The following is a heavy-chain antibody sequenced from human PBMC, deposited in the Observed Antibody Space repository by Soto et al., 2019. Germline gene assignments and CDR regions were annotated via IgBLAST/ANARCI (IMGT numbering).Heavy chain of an antibody. CDR1: VFLFVTYA. D-gene: IGHD4-17*01. CDR2: MSNNGVDT. V-gene: IGHV3-23*01. CDR3: AQPRGYGVFDAVHI. Sequence: RGSLRLSCASSVFLFVTYAMNWVRQAPGKGLEWVSAMSNNGVDTYYAESVRGRFTISRDNSLNTLYLQMRRLRAEDTAVYYCAQPRGYGVFDAVHIWGQGTMVTVSS. J-gene: IGHJ3*02.